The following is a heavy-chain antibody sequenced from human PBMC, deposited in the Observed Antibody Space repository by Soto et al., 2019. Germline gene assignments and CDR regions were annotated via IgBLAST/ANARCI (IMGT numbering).Heavy chain of an antibody. CDR1: GYTFTSYD. V-gene: IGHV1-8*01. CDR3: ARGRIIVAGGFET. Sequence: QVQLVQSGAEVKKPGASVKVSCKASGYTFTSYDIIWVRQATGQGLEWMGWMNPSTGNTDSAEKFQGRLTMTRNTSRSTVYMELSSLSLEDTAVYYCARGRIIVAGGFETWGQGTLVAVSA. J-gene: IGHJ5*02. CDR2: MNPSTGNT. D-gene: IGHD6-19*01.